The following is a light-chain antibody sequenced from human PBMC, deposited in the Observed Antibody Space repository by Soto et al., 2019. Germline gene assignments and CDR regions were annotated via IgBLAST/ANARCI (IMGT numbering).Light chain of an antibody. V-gene: IGKV3-11*01. Sequence: IVFTQSPCTLSVSPGERATLSCRASQTVRNNLAWYQQRPGQAPRLLIYEASNRATGFPARFSGSGSGTDFTLTISSLEPEDFAVYYCQQRASWPWTFGQGTKVDIK. CDR2: EAS. CDR1: QTVRNN. CDR3: QQRASWPWT. J-gene: IGKJ1*01.